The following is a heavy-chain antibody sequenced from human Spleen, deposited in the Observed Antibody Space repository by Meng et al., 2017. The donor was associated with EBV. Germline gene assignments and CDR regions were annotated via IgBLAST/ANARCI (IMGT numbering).Heavy chain of an antibody. CDR3: ARDGTLATEYYFDY. J-gene: IGHJ4*02. D-gene: IGHD5-24*01. Sequence: QVQLVQSGGEVKKPGSRVKVTCKTSRGTFSSYGFNWVRQAPGQGLEWMGGILPMFGTINYAQNFRGRVTFTADKSTNTASMELSSLRPEDTAVYYCARDGTLATEYYFDYWGQGTLVTVSS. V-gene: IGHV1-69*06. CDR2: ILPMFGTI. CDR1: RGTFSSYG.